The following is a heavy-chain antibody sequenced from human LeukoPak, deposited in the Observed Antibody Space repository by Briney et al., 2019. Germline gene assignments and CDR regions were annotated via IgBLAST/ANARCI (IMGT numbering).Heavy chain of an antibody. CDR1: GSRFTNYW. CDR2: IYPGDSDT. Sequence: GEPLKISCKGSGSRFTNYWIGWVRQLPGKGLEWMGIIYPGDSDTRYSPSFQGQVTFSADKSITTAYLQWSSLKASDTAMYYCARQFGNYGGNSYFDYWGQGTLVTVSS. J-gene: IGHJ4*02. V-gene: IGHV5-51*01. D-gene: IGHD4-23*01. CDR3: ARQFGNYGGNSYFDY.